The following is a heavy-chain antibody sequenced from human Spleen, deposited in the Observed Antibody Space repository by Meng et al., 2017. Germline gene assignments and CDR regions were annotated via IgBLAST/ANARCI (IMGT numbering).Heavy chain of an antibody. V-gene: IGHV3-20*04. CDR3: AREGVGAQGDYYGVDV. D-gene: IGHD1-26*01. CDR1: GFTFDDYG. CDR2: INWNGGST. Sequence: GESLKISCAASGFTFDDYGMSWVRQAPGKGLEWVSGINWNGGSTGYADSVKGRFTISRDNAKNSLYLQMNSLRAEDTALYYCAREGVGAQGDYYGVDVWGQGTTVTVSS. J-gene: IGHJ6*02.